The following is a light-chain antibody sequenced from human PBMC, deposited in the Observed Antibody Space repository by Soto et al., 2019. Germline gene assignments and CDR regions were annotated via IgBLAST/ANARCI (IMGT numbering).Light chain of an antibody. CDR3: QSYDSSLSGYVV. CDR1: SSNIGAGYD. V-gene: IGLV1-40*01. J-gene: IGLJ2*01. Sequence: QLVLTQPPSVSGAPGRRVTISCTGSSSNIGAGYDVHWYQQLPGTAPKLLIYGNIYRPSGVPDRFSGSTSGTSASLAITGLQAEDETDYFCQSYDSSLSGYVVFGGGTKVTVL. CDR2: GNI.